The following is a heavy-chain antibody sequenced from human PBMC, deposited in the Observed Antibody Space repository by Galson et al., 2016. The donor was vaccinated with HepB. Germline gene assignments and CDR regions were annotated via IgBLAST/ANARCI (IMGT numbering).Heavy chain of an antibody. Sequence: SLRLSCAASGFTFSDYYMSWIRQAPGKGLEWVALISYDGRNKYYADSVKGRFTISRDTSKNTLFLQMNSLRGDDTAVYYCARDFGVVVVEDTVLAGHYGMDVWGQGTTVTVYS. CDR2: ISYDGRNK. CDR3: ARDFGVVVVEDTVLAGHYGMDV. J-gene: IGHJ6*02. CDR1: GFTFSDYY. V-gene: IGHV3-30*03. D-gene: IGHD3-3*01.